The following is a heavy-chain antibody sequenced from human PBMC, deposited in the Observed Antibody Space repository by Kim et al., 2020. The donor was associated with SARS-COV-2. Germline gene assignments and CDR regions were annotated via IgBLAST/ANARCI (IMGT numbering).Heavy chain of an antibody. CDR3: AREQDSSGWYKDY. D-gene: IGHD6-19*01. Sequence: GGSLRLSCAASGFTFSSYSMNWVRQAPGKGLEWVSSISSSSSYIYYADSVKGRFTISRDNTKNSLYLQMNSLRAEDTAVYNCAREQDSSGWYKDYWGQGTLVTVSS. J-gene: IGHJ4*02. CDR2: ISSSSSYI. V-gene: IGHV3-21*01. CDR1: GFTFSSYS.